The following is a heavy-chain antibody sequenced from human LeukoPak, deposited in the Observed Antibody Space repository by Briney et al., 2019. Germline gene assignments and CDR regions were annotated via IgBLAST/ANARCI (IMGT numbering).Heavy chain of an antibody. V-gene: IGHV4-31*03. Sequence: SETLSLTCTVSGGSVSSGDYYWSWIRQHPGKGLDWIGYIYSSGTTYYNSSLKSRLTISVDSSKNQFSLKLSSVTAADTAVYYCARAAQNWNNAPYFDFWGQETLVTVSS. J-gene: IGHJ4*02. CDR3: ARAAQNWNNAPYFDF. CDR2: IYSSGTT. D-gene: IGHD1/OR15-1a*01. CDR1: GGSVSSGDYY.